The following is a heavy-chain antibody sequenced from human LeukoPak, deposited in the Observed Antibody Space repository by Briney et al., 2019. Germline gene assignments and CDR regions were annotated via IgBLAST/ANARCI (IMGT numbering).Heavy chain of an antibody. CDR3: ARDPTVTTEGYYFDY. J-gene: IGHJ4*02. Sequence: PSETLSLTCTVSGGSISSYYWSWIRQPAGKGLEWIGRIYTSGSTYYNPSLKSRVTISVDTSKNQFSLKLSSVTAADTAVYYCARDPTVTTEGYYFDYWGQGTLVTVSS. CDR2: IYTSGST. CDR1: GGSISSYY. V-gene: IGHV4-4*07. D-gene: IGHD4-17*01.